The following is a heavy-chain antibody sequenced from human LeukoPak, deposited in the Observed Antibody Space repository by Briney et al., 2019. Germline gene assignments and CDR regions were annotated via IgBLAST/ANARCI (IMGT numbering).Heavy chain of an antibody. CDR3: ASEDVAGGSGSNYYYYGADV. V-gene: IGHV4-39*07. CDR1: GGSISSYY. D-gene: IGHD3-10*01. J-gene: IGHJ6*02. CDR2: IYYSGST. Sequence: PSETLSLTCTVSGGSISSYYWGWIRQPPGKGLEWIGSIYYSGSTYYNPSLKSRVTISVDTSKNQFSLKLSSVTAADTAVYYCASEDVAGGSGSNYYYYGADVWGQGTTVTVSS.